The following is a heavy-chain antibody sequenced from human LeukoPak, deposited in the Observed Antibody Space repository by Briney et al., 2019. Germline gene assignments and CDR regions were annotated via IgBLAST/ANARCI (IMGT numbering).Heavy chain of an antibody. D-gene: IGHD2-15*01. CDR1: GFTFSNYW. CDR2: INTDGSST. J-gene: IGHJ4*02. Sequence: GGSLRLSCAASGFTFSNYWMHRVRQAPGEGLVWVSRINTDGSSTRYADSVKGRFTISRDNAKNTLYLQMNSLRAEDTAVYFCSGGYHWADYWGQGTLVTVSS. CDR3: SGGYHWADY. V-gene: IGHV3-74*01.